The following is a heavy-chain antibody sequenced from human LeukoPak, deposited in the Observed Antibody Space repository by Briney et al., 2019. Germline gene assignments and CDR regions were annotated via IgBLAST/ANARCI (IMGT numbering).Heavy chain of an antibody. CDR1: GGSFSGYY. D-gene: IGHD3-9*01. CDR2: INQSGST. Sequence: PSETLSLTCAVYGGSFSGYYWSWIRQPPGKGLEWIGEINQSGSTNYNPSLKSRITISVDTSKNQFSLKLSSVTAADTAVYYCARGRYFDWLISLSFYFDWWGQGTLATVSS. CDR3: ARGRYFDWLISLSFYFDW. V-gene: IGHV4-34*01. J-gene: IGHJ4*02.